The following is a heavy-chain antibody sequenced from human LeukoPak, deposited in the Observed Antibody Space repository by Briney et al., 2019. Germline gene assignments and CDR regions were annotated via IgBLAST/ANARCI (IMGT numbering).Heavy chain of an antibody. CDR2: ISSDSSTI. J-gene: IGHJ4*02. D-gene: IGHD3-22*01. CDR3: ARIDRVDPGY. V-gene: IGHV3-48*04. CDR1: GFTLSSFR. Sequence: GGSLRLSCAASGFTLSSFRMNWVRQAPGKGLEWVSDISSDSSTIYYADSVKGRFTISRDNAKNSLYLQMNSLRAEDTAVYYCARIDRVDPGYWGQGTLVTVSS.